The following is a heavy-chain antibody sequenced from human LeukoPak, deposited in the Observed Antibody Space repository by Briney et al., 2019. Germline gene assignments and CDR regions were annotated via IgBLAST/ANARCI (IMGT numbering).Heavy chain of an antibody. J-gene: IGHJ4*02. CDR2: IYSGGST. CDR1: GFTVSSNY. D-gene: IGHD6-13*01. CDR3: AKTGVGSYSSSWYDY. V-gene: IGHV3-53*01. Sequence: GGSLRLSCAAPGFTVSSNYMSWVRQAPGKGLEWVSVIYSGGSTYYADSVKGRFTISRDNSKNTLYLQMNSLRAEDTAVYYCAKTGVGSYSSSWYDYWGQGTLVTVSS.